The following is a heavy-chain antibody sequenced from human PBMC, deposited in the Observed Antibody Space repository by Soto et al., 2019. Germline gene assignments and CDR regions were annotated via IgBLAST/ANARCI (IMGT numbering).Heavy chain of an antibody. J-gene: IGHJ4*02. CDR1: GDSITSNSYF. V-gene: IGHV4-39*01. CDR3: ARRFSVDYFNY. Sequence: SETLSLTCTLSGDSITSNSYFRAWFRQPPGRGLEWVGSIYYSGTTYYSPSLRSRVTISVDRSKSQFSLKLSTVPAADPAVYYCARRFSVDYFNYWGQGALVTVPQ. CDR2: IYYSGTT.